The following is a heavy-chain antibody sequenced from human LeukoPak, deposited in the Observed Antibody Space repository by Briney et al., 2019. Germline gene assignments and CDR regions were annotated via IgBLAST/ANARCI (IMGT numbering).Heavy chain of an antibody. CDR1: GYTFTGYY. CDR3: ARGGAIVVVPAARAAYYYMDV. D-gene: IGHD2-2*01. V-gene: IGHV1-2*02. J-gene: IGHJ6*03. CDR2: INPNSGGT. Sequence: ASVKVSCKASGYTFTGYYMHWVRQAPGQGLEWMGWINPNSGGTNYAQKFQGRVTMTRDTSISTAYMELSRLRSDDTAVYYCARGGAIVVVPAARAAYYYMDVWGKGTTVTVSS.